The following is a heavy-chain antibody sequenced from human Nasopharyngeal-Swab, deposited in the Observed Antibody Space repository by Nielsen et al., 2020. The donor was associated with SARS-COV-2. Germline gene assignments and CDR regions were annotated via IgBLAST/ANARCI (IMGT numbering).Heavy chain of an antibody. Sequence: SETLSLTCTVSGGSISTYYWSWIRLPPGKGLEWIGYIYYSGSTNYNPSLKSRVTISVDTSKNQFSLELSSVTAADTAVYYCARFAYGSSGWYVDYWGQGTLVTVSS. CDR3: ARFAYGSSGWYVDY. D-gene: IGHD6-19*01. CDR2: IYYSGST. CDR1: GGSISTYY. J-gene: IGHJ4*02. V-gene: IGHV4-59*01.